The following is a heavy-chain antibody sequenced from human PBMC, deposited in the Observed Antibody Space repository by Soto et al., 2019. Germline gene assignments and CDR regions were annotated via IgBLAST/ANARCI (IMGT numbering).Heavy chain of an antibody. Sequence: GGSLRLSCSASGFTFSSYAMHWVRQAPGKGLEYVSAISSNGGSTYYADSVKGRFTISRDNSKNTLYLQMSSLRAEDTAVYYCVKAPYYDILTGYYPPTRVFDYWGQGTLVTVSS. CDR1: GFTFSSYA. CDR3: VKAPYYDILTGYYPPTRVFDY. CDR2: ISSNGGST. J-gene: IGHJ4*02. D-gene: IGHD3-9*01. V-gene: IGHV3-64D*06.